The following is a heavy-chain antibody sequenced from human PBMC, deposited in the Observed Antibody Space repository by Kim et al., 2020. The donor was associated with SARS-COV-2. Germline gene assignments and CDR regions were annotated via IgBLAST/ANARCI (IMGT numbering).Heavy chain of an antibody. D-gene: IGHD6-13*01. J-gene: IGHJ5*02. V-gene: IGHV3-15*01. CDR3: TTRFTGIAAAGPRRWFDP. CDR1: GFTFSNAW. Sequence: GGSLRLSCAASGFTFSNAWMSWVRQAPGKGLEWVGRIKSKTDGGTTDYAAPVKGRFTISRDDSKNTLYLQMNSLKTEDTAVYYCTTRFTGIAAAGPRRWFDPWGQGTLVTVSS. CDR2: IKSKTDGGTT.